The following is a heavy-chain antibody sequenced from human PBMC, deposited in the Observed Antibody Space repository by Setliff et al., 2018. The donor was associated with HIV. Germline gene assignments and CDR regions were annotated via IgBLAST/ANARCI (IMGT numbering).Heavy chain of an antibody. J-gene: IGHJ4*02. CDR3: TRDGGYCSSTSCYGSN. D-gene: IGHD2-2*01. V-gene: IGHV3-33*01. CDR2: IWYDGSNK. CDR1: GFTFSSYG. Sequence: GGSLRLSCAASGFTFSSYGMHWVRQAPGKGLEWVAVIWYDGSNKYYADSVKGRFTISRDNSKNTLYLQMNSLRAEDTAVYYCTRDGGYCSSTSCYGSNWGQGTLVTVSS.